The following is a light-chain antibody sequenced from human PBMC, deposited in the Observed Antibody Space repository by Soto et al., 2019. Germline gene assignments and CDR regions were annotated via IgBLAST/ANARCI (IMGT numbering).Light chain of an antibody. CDR1: QSVSSSY. CDR3: QQYCSTPIT. V-gene: IGKV3-20*01. J-gene: IGKJ5*01. CDR2: GAF. Sequence: EIVLTQSPGSLSLSPGERATLSCRASQSVSSSYLACYQQKPGEAPRLSIYGAFSRATGIPDRFSGSGSGTDFTLTISRLEPEDFAVYYCQQYCSTPITFGQGTRLEIK.